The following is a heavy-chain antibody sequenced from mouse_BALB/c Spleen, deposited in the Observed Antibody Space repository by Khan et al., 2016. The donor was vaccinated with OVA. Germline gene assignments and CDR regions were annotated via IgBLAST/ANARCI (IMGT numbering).Heavy chain of an antibody. CDR2: IYWDDDK. Sequence: QVTLKESGPGTLQPSQTLSLTCSFSGFSLNSSGMSVSWIRQPSGKGLEWLAPIYWDDDKRYNPSLKSRLTIPKDASRNQVFPRTPTVDTADTATYYCARRPRGVYSDYVFACWGQGTLVAVSA. CDR1: GFSLNSSGMS. CDR3: ARRPRGVYSDYVFAC. J-gene: IGHJ3*01. D-gene: IGHD2-4*01. V-gene: IGHV8-12*01.